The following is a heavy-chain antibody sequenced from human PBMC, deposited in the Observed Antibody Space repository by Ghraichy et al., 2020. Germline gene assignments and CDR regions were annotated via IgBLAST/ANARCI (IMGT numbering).Heavy chain of an antibody. CDR1: GFSLSSYW. J-gene: IGHJ3*01. CDR2: IKRDGSDI. Sequence: GSLRLSCAASGFSLSSYWMAWVRQAPGKGLEWVANIKRDGSDIHYLDSVKDRFTISRDNAKNSLYLQMSSLRGEDTAGYYCVRDWTYTNSGLFYDVYDFWGQGTMVTVSS. CDR3: VRDWTYTNSGLFYDVYDF. D-gene: IGHD3-3*01. V-gene: IGHV3-7*03.